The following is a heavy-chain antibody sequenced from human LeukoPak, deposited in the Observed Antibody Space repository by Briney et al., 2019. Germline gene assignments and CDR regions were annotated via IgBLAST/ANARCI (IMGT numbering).Heavy chain of an antibody. V-gene: IGHV5-51*01. CDR3: ARAHTLDRITKYYFDY. CDR1: GYSFTNYW. J-gene: IGHJ4*02. Sequence: GESLKISCKGSGYSFTNYWIGWVRQLPGKGLEWMGIIYPGDSDARYSPSFHGQVTISADKSISTAYLQWSSLKASDTAMYYCARAHTLDRITKYYFDYWGQGTLVTVSS. D-gene: IGHD5-24*01. CDR2: IYPGDSDA.